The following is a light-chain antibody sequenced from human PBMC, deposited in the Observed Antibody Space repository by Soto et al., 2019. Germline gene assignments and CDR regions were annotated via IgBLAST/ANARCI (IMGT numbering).Light chain of an antibody. CDR2: GVT. V-gene: IGLV2-14*01. Sequence: QSVLTQPASVSGSPGQSITISCTGTSSDVGVYNYVSWYQQHPGKAPKLMIYGVTERPSGVSKRFSGSKSGTTASLTISGLQAEDEADYYCISYTGSSTPYVFGTGTKVTVL. CDR3: ISYTGSSTPYV. CDR1: SSDVGVYNY. J-gene: IGLJ1*01.